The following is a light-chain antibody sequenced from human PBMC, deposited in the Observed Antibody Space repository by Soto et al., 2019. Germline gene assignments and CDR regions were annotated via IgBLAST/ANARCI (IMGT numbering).Light chain of an antibody. V-gene: IGLV2-23*01. CDR2: EGS. CDR3: CSYADSNTLL. J-gene: IGLJ3*02. CDR1: SSDVGAYNI. Sequence: QSALTQPRSVSGSPGQSVTISCTGTSSDVGAYNIVSWYQQHPGRAPKLMIYEGSKRPSGVSNRFSGSKSGNTASLTISGLQAEDESDYYCCSYADSNTLLFGGGTKVTVL.